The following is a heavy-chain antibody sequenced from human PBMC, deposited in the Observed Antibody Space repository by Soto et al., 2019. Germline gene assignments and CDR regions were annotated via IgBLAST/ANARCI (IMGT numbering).Heavy chain of an antibody. CDR2: ISGSGGST. D-gene: IGHD6-13*01. J-gene: IGHJ6*02. CDR1: GFTFSSYA. V-gene: IGHV3-23*01. CDR3: AKPASSSWYVYYYYGMDV. Sequence: EVQLLESGGGLVQPGGSLRLSCAASGFTFSSYAMSWVRQAPGKGLEWVSAISGSGGSTYYADSVKGRFTISRDNSKNTLYLQMNSLRAEDTAVYYCAKPASSSWYVYYYYGMDVWGQGTTFTVSS.